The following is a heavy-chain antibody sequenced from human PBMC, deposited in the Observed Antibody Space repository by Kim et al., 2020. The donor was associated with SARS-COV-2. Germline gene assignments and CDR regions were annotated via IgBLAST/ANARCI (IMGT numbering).Heavy chain of an antibody. J-gene: IGHJ1*01. D-gene: IGHD1-26*01. Sequence: GGSLRLSCAASGFTFGDYAMHWVRQAPGKGLEWVSGISWNSGTIDYVDSVKGRFTISRDNAKNSLYLQMNSLRAEDTALYYCAKVKLVGTTRAEYFHHWGQGTLVTVSS. CDR3: AKVKLVGTTRAEYFHH. CDR2: ISWNSGTI. V-gene: IGHV3-9*01. CDR1: GFTFGDYA.